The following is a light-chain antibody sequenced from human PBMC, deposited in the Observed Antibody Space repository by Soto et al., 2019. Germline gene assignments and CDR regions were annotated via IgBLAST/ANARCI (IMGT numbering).Light chain of an antibody. CDR2: GAS. CDR1: QSVSSSY. Sequence: EIVLTQSPGTLSLSPGERATLSCRASQSVSSSYVAWYQQKPGQAPRLLIYGASIRATGIPDRFSGSGSGTDFTLTISRLEPEDFAVYYCQQYGSSPPRTFCQGTKVEIK. J-gene: IGKJ1*01. V-gene: IGKV3-20*01. CDR3: QQYGSSPPRT.